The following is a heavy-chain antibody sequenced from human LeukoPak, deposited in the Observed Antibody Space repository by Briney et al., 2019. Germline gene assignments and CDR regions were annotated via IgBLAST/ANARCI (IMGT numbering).Heavy chain of an antibody. CDR2: IYTSGST. V-gene: IGHV4-4*07. Sequence: SETLSLTCTVSGGSISSYYWSWIRQPAGKGLEWIGRIYTSGSTNYNPSLKSRVTMSVDTSKNQFSLKLSSVTAADTAVYYCARNQSNSGQPNYFDYWGQGTLVTVSS. J-gene: IGHJ4*02. CDR1: GGSISSYY. D-gene: IGHD1-26*01. CDR3: ARNQSNSGQPNYFDY.